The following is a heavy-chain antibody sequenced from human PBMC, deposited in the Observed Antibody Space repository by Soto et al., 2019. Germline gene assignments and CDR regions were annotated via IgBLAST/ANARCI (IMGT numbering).Heavy chain of an antibody. CDR3: ARGGGDGSGSYYRPRYYYYGMDV. J-gene: IGHJ6*02. D-gene: IGHD3-10*01. CDR1: GFTFSSYD. V-gene: IGHV3-13*01. Sequence: GGSLRLSCAASGFTFSSYDMHWVRQATGKGLEWVSAIGTAGDTYYPGSVKGRFTISRENAKSSLYLQMNSLRAGDTAVYYCARGGGDGSGSYYRPRYYYYGMDVWGQGTTVTVSS. CDR2: IGTAGDT.